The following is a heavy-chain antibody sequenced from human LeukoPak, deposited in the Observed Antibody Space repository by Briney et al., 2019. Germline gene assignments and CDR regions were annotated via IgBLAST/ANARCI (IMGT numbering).Heavy chain of an antibody. V-gene: IGHV3-23*01. Sequence: GGSLRLSCAASGFTFSSYAMSWVRQAPGKGLEWVSAISGSGGSTYYADSVKGRFTISRDNSKNTLYLQMNSMRAEDTAVYYCAKVVAAAGIRWFDPWGQGTLVTVSS. CDR1: GFTFSSYA. CDR3: AKVVAAAGIRWFDP. CDR2: ISGSGGST. D-gene: IGHD6-13*01. J-gene: IGHJ5*02.